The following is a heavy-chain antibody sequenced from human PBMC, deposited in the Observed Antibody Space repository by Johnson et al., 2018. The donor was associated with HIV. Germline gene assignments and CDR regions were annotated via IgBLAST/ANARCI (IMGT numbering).Heavy chain of an antibody. V-gene: IGHV3-66*01. CDR3: ARGAAFDI. CDR2: IYSGGDT. Sequence: EVQLVESGGGLVQPGGSLRLSCAASGFTVSRNYMNWVRQAPGKGLEWVSVIYSGGDTYYAESVKGRFTISRDNFKNTLYLQMNSLKVEDTAVYYCARGAAFDILGQGTMVIVSS. J-gene: IGHJ3*02. CDR1: GFTVSRNY.